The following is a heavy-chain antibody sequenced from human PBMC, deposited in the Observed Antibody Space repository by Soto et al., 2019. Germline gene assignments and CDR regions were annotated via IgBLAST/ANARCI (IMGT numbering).Heavy chain of an antibody. J-gene: IGHJ5*02. CDR3: AKCRGPNYDFWSDYVLMPILNWFDP. V-gene: IGHV3-23*01. D-gene: IGHD3-3*01. CDR1: GFTFSSYA. CDR2: ISGSGGST. Sequence: PVGSLRLSCAASGFTFSSYAMSWVRQAPGKGLEWVSAISGSGGSTYYADSVKGRFTISRDNSKNTLYLQMNSLRAEDTAVYYCAKCRGPNYDFWSDYVLMPILNWFDPWGQGTLVTVSS.